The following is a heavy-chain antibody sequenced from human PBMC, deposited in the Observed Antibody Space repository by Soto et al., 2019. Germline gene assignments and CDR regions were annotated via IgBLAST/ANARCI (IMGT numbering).Heavy chain of an antibody. Sequence: QVQLVESGGGVVQTGRSLRLSCAASGFTFSSYGMHWVRKAPGKGLEWVAVIWYDGSNKYYADSVKGRFTISRDNSKNTLYLHMNSMRAEDTAVYYCARDYGDPKTYYFDSWGQGTLVTVSS. J-gene: IGHJ4*02. CDR2: IWYDGSNK. CDR1: GFTFSSYG. CDR3: ARDYGDPKTYYFDS. D-gene: IGHD4-17*01. V-gene: IGHV3-33*01.